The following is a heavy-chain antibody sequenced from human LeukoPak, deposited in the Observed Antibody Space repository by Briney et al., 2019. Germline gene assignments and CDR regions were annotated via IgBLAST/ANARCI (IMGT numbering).Heavy chain of an antibody. Sequence: SVKVSCKASGGTFSSYAISWVRQAPGQGLEWMGGIIPIFGTANYAQKFQGRVTITADESTSTAYMELSSLRSEDTAVYYCAAAAATSEGGYYYYYYMDVWGKGTTVTVSS. D-gene: IGHD2-2*01. J-gene: IGHJ6*03. CDR3: AAAAATSEGGYYYYYYMDV. CDR1: GGTFSSYA. CDR2: IIPIFGTA. V-gene: IGHV1-69*13.